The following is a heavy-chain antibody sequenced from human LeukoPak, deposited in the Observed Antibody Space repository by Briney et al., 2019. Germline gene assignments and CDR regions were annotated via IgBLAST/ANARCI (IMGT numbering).Heavy chain of an antibody. CDR2: IYYSGYT. D-gene: IGHD3-22*01. Sequence: SETLSLTRSVSGGSLRDFYWNWIRQPPGKGLEWIGHIYYSGYTNYSPSLKSRISISVAMSNNQFSLRLSSVTAADTAVYYCARGYYDTSAYYHIDNWGQGTLVTVSS. J-gene: IGHJ4*02. V-gene: IGHV4-59*01. CDR1: GGSLRDFY. CDR3: ARGYYDTSAYYHIDN.